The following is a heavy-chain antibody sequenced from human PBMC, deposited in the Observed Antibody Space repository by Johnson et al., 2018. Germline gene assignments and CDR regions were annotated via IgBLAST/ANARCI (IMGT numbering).Heavy chain of an antibody. Sequence: QVQLVESGGGVVQHGRSLRLSCAASGFTFSSYGMNWVRQAPGKGLEWVAVISYDGSNKYYADSVKGRLTLSRDNSKHTLWLQMNSLKTEDTAVYYCTRLFVAVVGQRNYYYYMDVWGKGTTVTVSS. J-gene: IGHJ6*03. CDR2: ISYDGSNK. CDR3: TRLFVAVVGQRNYYYYMDV. D-gene: IGHD6-19*01. V-gene: IGHV3-30*03. CDR1: GFTFSSYG.